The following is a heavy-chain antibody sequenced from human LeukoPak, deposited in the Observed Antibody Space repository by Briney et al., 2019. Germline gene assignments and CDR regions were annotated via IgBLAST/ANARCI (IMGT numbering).Heavy chain of an antibody. V-gene: IGHV4-34*01. Sequence: SETLSLTCAVYGGSFSGYYWSWFRQPPGKGLEWIGEINHSGSTNYNPSLKSRVTISVDTSKNQLSLKLSSVTAADTAVYYCGKLGYRIGRSCYAPTYWGRGTLVTVSS. D-gene: IGHD2-15*01. CDR2: INHSGST. CDR1: GGSFSGYY. J-gene: IGHJ4*02. CDR3: GKLGYRIGRSCYAPTY.